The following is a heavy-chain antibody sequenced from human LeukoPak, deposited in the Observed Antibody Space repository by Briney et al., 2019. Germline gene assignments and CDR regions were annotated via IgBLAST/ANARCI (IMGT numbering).Heavy chain of an antibody. CDR3: AKRRGPTYGDFDY. CDR1: GFTFSNYA. D-gene: IGHD4-17*01. CDR2: VTGNGGST. Sequence: PGGSLRLSCAASGFTFSNYAMSWVRQAPGKGLEWVSGVTGNGGSTFYADSMKGRFTISRDNSKNTLYLQMNSLRVEDTALYYCAKRRGPTYGDFDYWGQRTLVTASS. V-gene: IGHV3-23*01. J-gene: IGHJ4*02.